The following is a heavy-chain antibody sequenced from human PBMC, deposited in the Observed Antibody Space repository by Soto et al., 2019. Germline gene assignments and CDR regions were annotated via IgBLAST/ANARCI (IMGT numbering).Heavy chain of an antibody. CDR2: INSDGSVS. CDR3: ARGDCVGGTCYSLAGSFYYYMDV. V-gene: IGHV3-74*01. D-gene: IGHD2-15*01. Sequence: GGSLRLSCAASGFTFSNYWMYWVRQAPGKRLVWVSRINSDGSVSSYADSVKGRLTISRDNVKNTLYLQMDSLRAEDTAVYYCARGDCVGGTCYSLAGSFYYYMDVWGKGTTVTVSS. CDR1: GFTFSNYW. J-gene: IGHJ6*03.